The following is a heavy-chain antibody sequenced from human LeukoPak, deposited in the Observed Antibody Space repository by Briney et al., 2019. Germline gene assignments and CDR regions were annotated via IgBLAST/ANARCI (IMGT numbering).Heavy chain of an antibody. Sequence: SETLSLTCTVSGGSISSYYWSWIRQPPGKGLEWIGYIYSSGSTNYSPSLKSRVTISVDTSKNQFSLKLSSVTAADTAVYYCASILPDRYCSGGSCHYAFDIWGQGTMVTVSS. D-gene: IGHD2-15*01. CDR1: GGSISSYY. V-gene: IGHV4-59*08. CDR2: IYSSGST. J-gene: IGHJ3*02. CDR3: ASILPDRYCSGGSCHYAFDI.